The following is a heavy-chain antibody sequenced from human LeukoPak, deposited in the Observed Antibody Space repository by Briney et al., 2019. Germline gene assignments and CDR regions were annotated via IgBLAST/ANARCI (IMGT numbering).Heavy chain of an antibody. CDR3: ARLTSGYYPYYFDH. J-gene: IGHJ4*02. Sequence: SETLSLTCTVSGDSISSYYWSWVQQPPGKGLEWMGYVYYSGSTDYNPSLKSRVTILVDTSKNQFSLKLSSATAADTAVYYCARLTSGYYPYYFDHWGQGTLVTVSS. V-gene: IGHV4-59*01. D-gene: IGHD3-22*01. CDR1: GDSISSYY. CDR2: VYYSGST.